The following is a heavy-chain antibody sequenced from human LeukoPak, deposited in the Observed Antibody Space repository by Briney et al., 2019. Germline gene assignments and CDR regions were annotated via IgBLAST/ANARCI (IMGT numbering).Heavy chain of an antibody. D-gene: IGHD2-15*01. Sequence: GGSLRLSCAVSGFTVSSNYMSWVRQAPGKGLEWVSVIYSGGSTYYANSVKGRFTISRDNSKNTLYLQMNSLRAEDTAVYYCARELGYCSGASCYFKYYGMDVWGQGTTVTVFS. CDR3: ARELGYCSGASCYFKYYGMDV. J-gene: IGHJ6*02. CDR1: GFTVSSNY. CDR2: IYSGGST. V-gene: IGHV3-53*01.